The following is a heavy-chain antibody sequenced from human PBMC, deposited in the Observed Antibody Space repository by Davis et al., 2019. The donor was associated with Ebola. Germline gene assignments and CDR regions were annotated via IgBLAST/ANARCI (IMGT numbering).Heavy chain of an antibody. CDR3: AGSGWQQPFDY. Sequence: SVQVSCKASGGTFSSYAISWVRQAPGQGLEWMGGIIPIFGTANYAQKFQGRVTITADESTSTAYMELSSLRSEDTAVYYCAGSGWQQPFDYWGQGTLVTVSS. D-gene: IGHD6-13*01. CDR1: GGTFSSYA. V-gene: IGHV1-69*13. J-gene: IGHJ4*02. CDR2: IIPIFGTA.